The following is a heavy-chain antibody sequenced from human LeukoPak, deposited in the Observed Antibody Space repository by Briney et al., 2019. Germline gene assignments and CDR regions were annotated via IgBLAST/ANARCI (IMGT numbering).Heavy chain of an antibody. CDR2: IYYSGST. CDR1: GGSISSSSYY. Sequence: SETLSLTCTVSGGSISSSSYYWGWIRQPPGKGLEWIGSIYYSGSTYYNPSLKSRVTISVDTSKNQFSLKLSSVTAADTAVYYCARGYSYGYVDYWGRGTLVTVSS. D-gene: IGHD5-18*01. V-gene: IGHV4-39*07. J-gene: IGHJ4*02. CDR3: ARGYSYGYVDY.